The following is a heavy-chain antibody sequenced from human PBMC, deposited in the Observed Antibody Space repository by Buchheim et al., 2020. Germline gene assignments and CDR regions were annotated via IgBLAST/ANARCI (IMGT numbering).Heavy chain of an antibody. Sequence: EVQLVESGGGLVQPGGSLRLSCAASGFTFSSYEMNWVRQAPGKGLEWVSYISSSGSPIYYADSVKGRFTIPRDNAKNSLYPQMNSLRAEDTAVYYCARDHYDFWSGSGYGMDVWGQGTT. CDR2: ISSSGSPI. CDR1: GFTFSSYE. CDR3: ARDHYDFWSGSGYGMDV. J-gene: IGHJ6*02. D-gene: IGHD3-3*01. V-gene: IGHV3-48*03.